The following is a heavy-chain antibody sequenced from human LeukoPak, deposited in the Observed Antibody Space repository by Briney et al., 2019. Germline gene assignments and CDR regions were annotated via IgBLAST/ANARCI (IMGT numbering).Heavy chain of an antibody. CDR3: ARALWLELRGDNWFDP. CDR2: IYTSGST. D-gene: IGHD1-7*01. Sequence: SQTLSLTCTVSGGSISSGSYYWSWIRQPAGKGLEWIGRIYTSGSTNSNPTLKSRVTISVDTSKNQFSLRLSSVTAADTAVYYCARALWLELRGDNWFDPWGQGTLVTVSS. J-gene: IGHJ5*02. CDR1: GGSISSGSYY. V-gene: IGHV4-61*02.